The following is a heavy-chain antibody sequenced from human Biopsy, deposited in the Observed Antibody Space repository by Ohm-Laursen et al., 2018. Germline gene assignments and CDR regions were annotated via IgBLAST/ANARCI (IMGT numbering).Heavy chain of an antibody. V-gene: IGHV4-61*01. CDR2: IYDRGST. CDR3: ARGMRSSGWPYFDS. CDR1: GDSVSSGSFY. Sequence: VTLSLTWLVSGDSVSSGSFYWTWIRQPPGQGLEYIGYIYDRGSTANYNPSLESRVTMSVDMPKNQFSLKLSSVTAADTAIYYCARGMRSSGWPYFDSWGQGTLVTVSS. J-gene: IGHJ4*02. D-gene: IGHD6-19*01.